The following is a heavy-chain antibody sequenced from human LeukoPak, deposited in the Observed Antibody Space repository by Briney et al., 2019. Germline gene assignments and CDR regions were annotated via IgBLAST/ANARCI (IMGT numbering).Heavy chain of an antibody. D-gene: IGHD3-10*01. CDR1: GGSISSNNCY. V-gene: IGHV4-39*07. J-gene: IGHJ5*02. CDR3: ARGGGSITMVRGVIITMGWFDP. Sequence: SETLSLTCTIPGGSISSNNCYWGWIRQPPGKGPEWIGRIYTSGSTNYSPSLKSRVTISVDTSKNQFSLKLSSVTAADTAVYYCARGGGSITMVRGVIITMGWFDPWGQGTLVTVSS. CDR2: IYTSGST.